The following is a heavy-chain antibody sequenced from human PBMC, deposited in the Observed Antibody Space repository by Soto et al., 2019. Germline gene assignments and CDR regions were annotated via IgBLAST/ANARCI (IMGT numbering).Heavy chain of an antibody. V-gene: IGHV3-15*01. D-gene: IGHD3-22*01. CDR2: IKSKTACGTT. Sequence: PGRSLRLSCAASGFTFSNAWLSWVRQAPGKRLEWVGRIKSKTACGTTDYAAPVKGRFTISRDDSKNTLDLQMNGLKTDDTAVYYSPTGPDPFYDSSGYYPFWGQGTLVTVSS. CDR1: GFTFSNAW. CDR3: PTGPDPFYDSSGYYPF. J-gene: IGHJ4*02.